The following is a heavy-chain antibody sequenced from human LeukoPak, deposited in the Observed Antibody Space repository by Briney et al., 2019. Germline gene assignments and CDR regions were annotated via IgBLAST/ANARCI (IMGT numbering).Heavy chain of an antibody. Sequence: PGGSLRLSCAASGFTFSSYAMSWVRQAPGKGLEWVSAISGSGSGTYYADSVKGRFTISRDNSKNTLYLQISSLRAEDTAIYYCAKSPIVIVPAAIRRYYYYYMDVWGKGTTVTVSS. CDR2: ISGSGSGT. J-gene: IGHJ6*03. CDR3: AKSPIVIVPAAIRRYYYYYMDV. D-gene: IGHD2-2*02. CDR1: GFTFSSYA. V-gene: IGHV3-23*01.